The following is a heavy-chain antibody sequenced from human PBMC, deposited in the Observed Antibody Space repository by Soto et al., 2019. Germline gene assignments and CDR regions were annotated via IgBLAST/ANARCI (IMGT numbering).Heavy chain of an antibody. D-gene: IGHD5-18*01. J-gene: IGHJ5*01. CDR2: ISGSGGST. CDR1: AFTFSSYA. V-gene: IGHV3-23*01. Sequence: GGSLRLSCAASAFTFSSYAMSWVRQPPGKGLEWVSAISGSGGSTYYADSVKGPFTISRDNSKNTLYPQMNSLRAEDTAVYYCAKDPDTYLPNWFDPWGPGTLVTVSS. CDR3: AKDPDTYLPNWFDP.